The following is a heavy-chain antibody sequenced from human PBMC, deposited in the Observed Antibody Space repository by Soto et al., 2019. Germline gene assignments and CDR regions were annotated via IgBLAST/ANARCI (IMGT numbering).Heavy chain of an antibody. V-gene: IGHV3-30-3*01. D-gene: IGHD3-22*01. CDR3: ARDPPYDSICCPRHYYYVQAV. CDR2: ISYDGSNK. CDR1: GFTFSSYA. J-gene: IGHJ6*01. Sequence: SGRSLRLSWAASGFTFSSYAMHWVRQAPGKGLEWVAVISYDGSNKYYADSVKGRFTISRDNSKNTLYLQMNSLRAEDTAVYYCARDPPYDSICCPRHYYYVQAVWRQGTTVTVSA.